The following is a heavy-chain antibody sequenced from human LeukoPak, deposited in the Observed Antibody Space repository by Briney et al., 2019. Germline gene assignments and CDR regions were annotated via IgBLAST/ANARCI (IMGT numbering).Heavy chain of an antibody. Sequence: SETLSLTCTVSGASIRSHYWSWIRQPPGKGLEWIGYIYYSGITNYSPSRKSCVAMSLDTSMNHFSLELTSVTDADTAIYYCARGAYCGGDCYWTGGGENWFDPWGQGTLVTVSS. CDR1: GASIRSHY. D-gene: IGHD2-21*02. CDR2: IYYSGIT. V-gene: IGHV4-59*11. J-gene: IGHJ5*02. CDR3: ARGAYCGGDCYWTGGGENWFDP.